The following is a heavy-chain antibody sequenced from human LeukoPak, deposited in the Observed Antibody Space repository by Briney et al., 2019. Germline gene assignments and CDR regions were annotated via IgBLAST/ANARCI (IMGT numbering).Heavy chain of an antibody. CDR2: INHSGSN. V-gene: IGHV4-34*01. CDR3: ARVLSWPYYCCCYMDV. J-gene: IGHJ6*03. D-gene: IGHD3-16*02. Sequence: SETLSLTCAVYGGSFSGYYWSWIRQPPGKGLEWLGEINHSGSNNYNPSLKSRVTISVDTSKNQFSLKMSSVTDADTAVYYCARVLSWPYYCCCYMDVWGKGTTVTVSS. CDR1: GGSFSGYY.